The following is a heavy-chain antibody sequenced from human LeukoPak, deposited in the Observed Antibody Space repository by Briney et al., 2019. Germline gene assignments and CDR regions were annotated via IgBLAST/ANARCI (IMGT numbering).Heavy chain of an antibody. Sequence: GGSLRLSCAASGFTFSSYWMSWVRQAPGKGLEWVANIKQDGSEIFYVDSVKGRFTISRDNTKNSLYLQMNSLRAEDTAVYYCARGTLNIPGEHGAFDYWGQGTLVTVSS. CDR3: ARGTLNIPGEHGAFDY. D-gene: IGHD1-14*01. V-gene: IGHV3-7*01. CDR2: IKQDGSEI. J-gene: IGHJ4*02. CDR1: GFTFSSYW.